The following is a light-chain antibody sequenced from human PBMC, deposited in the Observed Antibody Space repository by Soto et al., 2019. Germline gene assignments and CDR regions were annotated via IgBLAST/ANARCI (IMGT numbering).Light chain of an antibody. CDR1: QRITNR. CDR2: DAS. Sequence: GDRVTITCRASQRITNRLAWYQQKPGKAPKVLIYDASNLESGVSSRFSGSGSGTEFILTISSLQPDDFATYWCQHYGGLWTFGQGTRVEV. CDR3: QHYGGLWT. V-gene: IGKV1-5*01. J-gene: IGKJ1*01.